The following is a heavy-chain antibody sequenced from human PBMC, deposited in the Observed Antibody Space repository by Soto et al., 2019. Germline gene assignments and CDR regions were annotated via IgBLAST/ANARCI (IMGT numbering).Heavy chain of an antibody. CDR3: AKSPGMYYYDSSGYYHYDY. Sequence: GSLRLLCSASWFPFSRHSISWGRPAPRRGLEWVSAISGSGVSTYYADSVKGRFTISRDNSKNTLYLQMNSLRAEDTAVYYCAKSPGMYYYDSSGYYHYDYWGQGTLVTVSS. V-gene: IGHV3-23*01. D-gene: IGHD3-22*01. CDR2: ISGSGVST. CDR1: WFPFSRHS. J-gene: IGHJ4*02.